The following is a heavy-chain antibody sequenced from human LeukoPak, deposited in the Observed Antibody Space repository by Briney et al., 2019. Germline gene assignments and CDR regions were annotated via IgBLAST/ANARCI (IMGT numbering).Heavy chain of an antibody. D-gene: IGHD1-26*01. CDR3: AKDLGPLLYSGGYPSDY. CDR2: ISGSGGST. J-gene: IGHJ4*02. V-gene: IGHV3-23*01. Sequence: GGSLRLSCAASGFTFTSYAMSWVRQAPGKGLEWVSVISGSGGSTYYADSVKGRFTISRDNSKNTLYLQMNSLRAEDTAVYYCAKDLGPLLYSGGYPSDYWGQGTLVTVSS. CDR1: GFTFTSYA.